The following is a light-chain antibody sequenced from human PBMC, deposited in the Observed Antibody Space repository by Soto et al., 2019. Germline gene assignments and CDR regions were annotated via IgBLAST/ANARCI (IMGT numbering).Light chain of an antibody. CDR2: DAS. CDR1: QSFSSSY. CDR3: QQYGSSPYWT. V-gene: IGKV3-20*01. Sequence: EIVLTQSPDTLSLSPGERATLSCRASQSFSSSYLAWYQQKLGQTPRLLIYDASSRATGIRDRFSGSGSGTDFTLTISRLEPEDFAVYYCQQYGSSPYWTFGQGTKVEIK. J-gene: IGKJ1*01.